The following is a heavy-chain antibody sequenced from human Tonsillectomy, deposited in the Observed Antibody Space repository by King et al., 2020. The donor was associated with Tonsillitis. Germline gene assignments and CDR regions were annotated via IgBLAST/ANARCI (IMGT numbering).Heavy chain of an antibody. V-gene: IGHV4-4*07. D-gene: IGHD2-2*01. Sequence: VQLQESGPGLVKPSETLSLTCTVSGASIRDYFWSWIRQPAGKAPEWVGRINTRHVYTSENTNSNPSLKSRVTMSVDTSKNLFSLKLTSVTAADTAIYYCARDVFHRLPDELSDAFDIWGRGTMVTVSS. CDR1: GASIRDYF. J-gene: IGHJ3*02. CDR3: ARDVFHRLPDELSDAFDI. CDR2: INTRHVYTSENT.